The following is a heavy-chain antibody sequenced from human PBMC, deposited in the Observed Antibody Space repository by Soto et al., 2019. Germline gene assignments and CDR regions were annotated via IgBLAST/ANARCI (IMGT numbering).Heavy chain of an antibody. Sequence: QVHLVQSGAGVKNPGASVKVSCMAPGSNSIAKNIHWVRKAPGLGLEWMGKMNPNRGGSDYAQEFQGRVTVTRDTSISTVYMELTSLKSDDTAVYYCARERHLNSPSDAFDLWGQGTMVIVSS. D-gene: IGHD1-7*01. CDR1: GSNSIAKN. V-gene: IGHV1-2*02. J-gene: IGHJ3*01. CDR3: ARERHLNSPSDAFDL. CDR2: MNPNRGGS.